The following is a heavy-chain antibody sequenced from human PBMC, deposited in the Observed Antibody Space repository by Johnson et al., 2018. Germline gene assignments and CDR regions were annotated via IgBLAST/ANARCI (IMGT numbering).Heavy chain of an antibody. CDR3: AKKGDGYSSSSSAFDI. CDR1: GFTFSSYG. D-gene: IGHD6-6*01. Sequence: QVQLVQSGGGVVQPGRSLRLSCAASGFTFSSYGMHWVRQAPGKGLEWVAVISYDGSNKYYADSVKGRFTISRDNSKNTLYLQMNSLRAEDTAGYYCAKKGDGYSSSSSAFDIWGQGTMVTVSS. J-gene: IGHJ3*02. V-gene: IGHV3-30*18. CDR2: ISYDGSNK.